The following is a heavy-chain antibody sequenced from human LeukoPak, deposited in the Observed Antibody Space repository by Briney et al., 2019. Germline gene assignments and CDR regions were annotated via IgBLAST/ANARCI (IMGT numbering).Heavy chain of an antibody. CDR3: TSAGHYYDSTGYSFDY. V-gene: IGHV3-66*02. CDR2: LYSGGST. Sequence: PGGSLRLSCAASGFTVSSNYMSWVRQAPGKGLEWVSVLYSGGSTYYADSVKGRFTISRDNSKNTLYLQMNSLRAEDTAVYYCTSAGHYYDSTGYSFDYWGQGTLVTVSS. D-gene: IGHD3-22*01. J-gene: IGHJ4*02. CDR1: GFTVSSNY.